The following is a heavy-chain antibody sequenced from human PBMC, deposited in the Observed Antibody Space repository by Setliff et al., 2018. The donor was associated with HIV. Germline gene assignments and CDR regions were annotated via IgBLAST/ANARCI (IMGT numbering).Heavy chain of an antibody. CDR1: GYRFTDFY. Sequence: ASVKVSCKTFGYRFTDFYVNWVRQAPGQGLEWMGWINPNSGGTNYAQKFQGRVTMTRDTSISTAYMELRSLKSDDTAVYYCARGKTWLRFLDYWGQGTLVTVSS. D-gene: IGHD5-12*01. CDR2: INPNSGGT. J-gene: IGHJ4*02. CDR3: ARGKTWLRFLDY. V-gene: IGHV1-2*02.